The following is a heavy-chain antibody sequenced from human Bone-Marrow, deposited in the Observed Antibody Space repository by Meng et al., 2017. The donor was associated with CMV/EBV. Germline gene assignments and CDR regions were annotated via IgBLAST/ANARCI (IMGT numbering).Heavy chain of an antibody. Sequence: GESLKISCAASGFTFDNYGMTWVRQAPGKGLEWVSVNFSGGSTYYADSVKGRFTVSRDNSKNTLYLQMNSLRAGDTAVYYCARGTPTYGFDIWGQGTMVTVSS. CDR2: NFSGGST. D-gene: IGHD4-23*01. CDR1: GFTFDNYG. J-gene: IGHJ3*02. V-gene: IGHV3-53*01. CDR3: ARGTPTYGFDI.